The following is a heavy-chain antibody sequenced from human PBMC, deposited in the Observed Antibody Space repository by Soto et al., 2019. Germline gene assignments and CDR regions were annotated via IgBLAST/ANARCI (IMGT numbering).Heavy chain of an antibody. V-gene: IGHV4-34*01. Sequence: KHSETLSLTCAVEGGSLSGYSWSWIRQSPGKGLEWIGEINHFGSTSYNPSLKSRVTLLVDTSKRQFSLKLSSVTAADTAVYYCARGGAHAYSRSGTYQFGYGMDVWGQGTTVTVSS. CDR1: GGSLSGYS. J-gene: IGHJ6*02. CDR2: INHFGST. D-gene: IGHD3-10*01. CDR3: ARGGAHAYSRSGTYQFGYGMDV.